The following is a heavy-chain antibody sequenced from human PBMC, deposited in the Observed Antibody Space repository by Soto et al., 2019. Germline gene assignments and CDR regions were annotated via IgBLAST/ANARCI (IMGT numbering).Heavy chain of an antibody. CDR1: GFTFDDYA. CDR2: ISWNSGSI. J-gene: IGHJ4*02. D-gene: IGHD3-16*01. CDR3: AMGGAYRHLDY. Sequence: GGSLRLSCAASGFTFDDYAMHWVRQAPGKGLEWVSGISWNSGSIGYADSVKGRFTISRDNAKNSLYLQMNSLRAEDTAVYYCAMGGAYRHLDYWGQGALVTVSS. V-gene: IGHV3-9*01.